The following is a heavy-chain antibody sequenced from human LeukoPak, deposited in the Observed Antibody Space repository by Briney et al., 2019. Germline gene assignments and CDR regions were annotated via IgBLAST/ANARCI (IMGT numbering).Heavy chain of an antibody. D-gene: IGHD3-10*01. J-gene: IGHJ4*02. CDR1: GFSFSDYY. CDR2: INQNSYTM. V-gene: IGHV3-11*01. Sequence: PGGSLRLSCAASGFSFSDYYMTWIRQAPGKGLEWISNINQNSYTMYYADSVKGRFTISRDNAKSSLYLHMNSLRAEDTAVYYCARDRQGYYGSGSYLITDYWGQGTLVTVSS. CDR3: ARDRQGYYGSGSYLITDY.